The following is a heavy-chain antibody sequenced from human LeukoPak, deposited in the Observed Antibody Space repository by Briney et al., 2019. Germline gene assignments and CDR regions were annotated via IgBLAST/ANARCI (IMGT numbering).Heavy chain of an antibody. D-gene: IGHD3-22*01. J-gene: IGHJ4*02. V-gene: IGHV4-39*07. Sequence: PSETLSLTCTVSGGSISSSSYYWGWIRQPPGKGLEWIGSVYYSGSTYYNPSRKSRVTIAVDTSKNQFSLKLSSVTAADTAVYYCARFSYYYDSSGYYNFDYWGQGTLVTVSS. CDR3: ARFSYYYDSSGYYNFDY. CDR2: VYYSGST. CDR1: GGSISSSSYY.